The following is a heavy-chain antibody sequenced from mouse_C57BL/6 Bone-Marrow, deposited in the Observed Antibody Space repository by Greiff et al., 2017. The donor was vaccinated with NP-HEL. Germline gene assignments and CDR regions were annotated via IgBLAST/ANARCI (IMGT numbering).Heavy chain of an antibody. CDR2: IWSGGST. J-gene: IGHJ2*01. CDR1: GFSLTSYG. Sequence: QVQLQQSGPGLVQPSQSLSITCTVSGFSLTSYGVHWVRQSPGKGLEWLGVIWSGGSTDYNAAFISRLSISKDNSKSQVFFKMNSLQADDTAIYYCARHSHSTVVDFDYWGQGTTLTVSS. D-gene: IGHD1-1*01. CDR3: ARHSHSTVVDFDY. V-gene: IGHV2-2*01.